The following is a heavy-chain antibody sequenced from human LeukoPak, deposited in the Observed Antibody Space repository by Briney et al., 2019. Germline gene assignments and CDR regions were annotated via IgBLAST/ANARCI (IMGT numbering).Heavy chain of an antibody. J-gene: IGHJ5*01. CDR1: GGSISNGDYY. CDR2: IYYSGST. Sequence: PSETLSLTCNVSGGSISNGDYYWSWIRQPPGKGLEWIGYIYYSGSTYYNPSLKSRIIISIDTSKNQFSLKLSSVTAADTAVYHCVRGWDCVNGVCPKWFDSWGQGTLVTVSS. D-gene: IGHD2-8*01. V-gene: IGHV4-30-4*08. CDR3: VRGWDCVNGVCPKWFDS.